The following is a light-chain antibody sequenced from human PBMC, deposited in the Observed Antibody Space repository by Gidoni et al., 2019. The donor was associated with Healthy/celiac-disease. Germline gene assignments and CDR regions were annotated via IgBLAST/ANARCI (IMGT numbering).Light chain of an antibody. CDR2: DVS. CDR3: SSYTSSSTPPYV. Sequence: QSALTKPASVSGSPGQSITISCTGTSSDVGGYNYVSWYQQHPGKAPKLMIYDVSNRPSGVSNRFSGSKSGNTASLTISGLQAEDEADYYCSSYTSSSTPPYVFGTGTKVTVL. V-gene: IGLV2-14*01. CDR1: SSDVGGYNY. J-gene: IGLJ1*01.